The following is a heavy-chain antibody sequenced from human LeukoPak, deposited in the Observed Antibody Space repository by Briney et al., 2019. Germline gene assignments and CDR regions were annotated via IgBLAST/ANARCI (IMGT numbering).Heavy chain of an antibody. Sequence: GGSLRLSCAASGFTFSSSTMNWVRQAPGKGLEWVSSISSSSSYIYYADSVKGRFTISRDNAKNSLYLQMNSLRAEDTAVYYCARQTVTHSPFDCWGQGILVTVSS. J-gene: IGHJ4*02. V-gene: IGHV3-21*01. D-gene: IGHD4-17*01. CDR1: GFTFSSST. CDR3: ARQTVTHSPFDC. CDR2: ISSSSSYI.